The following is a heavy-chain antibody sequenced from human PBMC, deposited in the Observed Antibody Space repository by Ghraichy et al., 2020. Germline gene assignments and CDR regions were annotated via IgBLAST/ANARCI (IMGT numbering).Heavy chain of an antibody. CDR2: IKQDGSEK. V-gene: IGHV3-7*03. CDR1: GFTFSSFW. J-gene: IGHJ3*02. CDR3: ARDRGYCSSTSCYDVFDI. D-gene: IGHD2-2*01. Sequence: GGSLRLSCAASGFTFSSFWMTWVRQAPGKGLEWVANIKQDGSEKNYVDSVKGRFTISRDNAKNSLFLQMNSLRAEDTAVYYCARDRGYCSSTSCYDVFDIWGQGTLVTVSS.